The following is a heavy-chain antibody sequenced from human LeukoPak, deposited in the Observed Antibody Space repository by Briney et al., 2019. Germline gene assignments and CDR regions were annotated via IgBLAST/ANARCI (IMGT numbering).Heavy chain of an antibody. J-gene: IGHJ6*02. CDR2: ISTFNDDT. CDR3: ARFLFGVNNYGMDV. D-gene: IGHD3-10*01. CDR1: GYTFTSYS. Sequence: GDSVMVSCKASGYTFTSYSITWVRQDPGQGLEWMGWISTFNDDTKYPQKFQGRLTMTTDTSTSTAYMELRSLRSDDTAVYYCARFLFGVNNYGMDVWGQGTTVTVSS. V-gene: IGHV1-18*01.